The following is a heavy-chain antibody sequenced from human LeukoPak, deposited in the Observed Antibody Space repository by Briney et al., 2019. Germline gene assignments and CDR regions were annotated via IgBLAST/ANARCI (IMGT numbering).Heavy chain of an antibody. Sequence: QPGGSLRLSCAASGFTFSSYSMNWVRQAPGKGLEWVSYISSSSSTIYYADSVKGRFTISRDNAKNSLYLQMNSLRAEDTAVYYCARAEGSGSYYYYYYMDVWGKGATVTVSS. J-gene: IGHJ6*03. CDR1: GFTFSSYS. D-gene: IGHD3-10*01. CDR2: ISSSSSTI. CDR3: ARAEGSGSYYYYYYMDV. V-gene: IGHV3-48*01.